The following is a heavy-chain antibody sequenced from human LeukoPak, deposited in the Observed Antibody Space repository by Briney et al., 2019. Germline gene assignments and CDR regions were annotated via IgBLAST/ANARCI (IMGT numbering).Heavy chain of an antibody. CDR2: IDPSAGST. J-gene: IGHJ6*04. Sequence: GASVKVSCKASGYTFTNYYMHWVRQAPGQGLEWMGVIDPSAGSTTYAQKLQGRVTMTRDTATSTVYMELSSLRSEDTAVYYCARAHYASSNIKVPFDVWGKGTTVTVSS. V-gene: IGHV1-46*01. D-gene: IGHD3-22*01. CDR1: GYTFTNYY. CDR3: ARAHYASSNIKVPFDV.